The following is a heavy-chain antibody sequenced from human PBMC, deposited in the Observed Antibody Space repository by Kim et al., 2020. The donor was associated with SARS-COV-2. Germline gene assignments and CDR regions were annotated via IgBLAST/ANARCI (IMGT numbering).Heavy chain of an antibody. V-gene: IGHV4-34*01. CDR1: GGSFSGYY. D-gene: IGHD6-13*01. Sequence: SETLSLTCAVYGGSFSGYYWSWIRQPPGKGVEWIGEINHSGSTNYNPSLKSRVTISVDTSKNQFSLKLSSVTAADTAVYYCARQVVAAAGGSFDYWGQGALVTVSS. CDR3: ARQVVAAAGGSFDY. CDR2: INHSGST. J-gene: IGHJ4*02.